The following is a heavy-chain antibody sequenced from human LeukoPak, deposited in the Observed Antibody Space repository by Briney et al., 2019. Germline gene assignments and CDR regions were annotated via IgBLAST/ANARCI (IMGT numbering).Heavy chain of an antibody. J-gene: IGHJ4*02. CDR3: AATHSYFDY. CDR2: TYHRSKWYN. Sequence: SQTLSLTCAISGDSVSSNSATWNWIRQSPSRGLEWLGRTYHRSKWYNDYAISVKSRTTINPDTSKNQFSLQLNSVTAEDTAVYYCAATHSYFDYWGQGTLVTVSS. CDR1: GDSVSSNSAT. V-gene: IGHV6-1*01. D-gene: IGHD2-15*01.